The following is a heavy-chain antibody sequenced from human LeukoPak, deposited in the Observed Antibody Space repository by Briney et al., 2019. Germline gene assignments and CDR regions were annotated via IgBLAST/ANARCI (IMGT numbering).Heavy chain of an antibody. V-gene: IGHV3-23*01. CDR3: ASSSARIAAAPYAFDI. CDR1: GFTFSSYA. J-gene: IGHJ3*02. D-gene: IGHD6-13*01. Sequence: GGSLRLSCAASGFTFSSYAMSWVRQAPGKGLEWVSAISGSGGSTYYADSVKGRFTISRDNSKNTLYLQMNSLRAEDTAVYYCASSSARIAAAPYAFDIWGQGPMVTVSS. CDR2: ISGSGGST.